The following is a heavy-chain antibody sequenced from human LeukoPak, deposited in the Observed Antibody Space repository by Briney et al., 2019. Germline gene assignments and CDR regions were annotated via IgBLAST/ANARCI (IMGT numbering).Heavy chain of an antibody. CDR3: HIVATPDY. CDR1: GFTFSSYA. V-gene: IGHV3-30-3*01. J-gene: IGHJ4*02. CDR2: ISYDGSNK. D-gene: IGHD5-12*01. Sequence: GGSLRLSCAASGFTFSSYAMHWVRQAPGKGLEWVAVISYDGSNKYYADSVKGRFTISRDNSKNTLYLQMNSLRAEDTAVYYCHIVATPDYWGQGTLVTVSS.